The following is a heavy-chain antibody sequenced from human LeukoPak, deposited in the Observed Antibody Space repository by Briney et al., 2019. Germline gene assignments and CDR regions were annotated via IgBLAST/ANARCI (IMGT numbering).Heavy chain of an antibody. CDR1: VGLFRRYY. CDR3: ARAHDDILTGYYHDAFDI. V-gene: IGHV4-59*01. Sequence: PSETLSLMCTVCVGLFRRYYWRWLRHPPGEALEWIGYFYYSGSTNYNPSLKSRVTISVDTSKNQFSLNLSTVTAAATAVYYWARAHDDILTGYYHDAFDIWGEGTMVTVSS. J-gene: IGHJ3*02. D-gene: IGHD3-9*01. CDR2: FYYSGST.